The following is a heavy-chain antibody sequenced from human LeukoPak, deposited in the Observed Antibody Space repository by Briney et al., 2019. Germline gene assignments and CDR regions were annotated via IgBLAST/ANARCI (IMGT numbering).Heavy chain of an antibody. V-gene: IGHV3-74*01. CDR1: GFTLSSYW. CDR2: INSDGSIT. CDR3: ARDMQLST. D-gene: IGHD3-16*02. J-gene: IGHJ3*01. Sequence: GGSLRLSCAASGFTLSSYWMHWVRQAPGKGLVWVSRINSDGSITSYADSVRGRFTISRDNSKDTLFLQTNSLRAEDTAIYYCARDMQLSTWGLGTMVTVSS.